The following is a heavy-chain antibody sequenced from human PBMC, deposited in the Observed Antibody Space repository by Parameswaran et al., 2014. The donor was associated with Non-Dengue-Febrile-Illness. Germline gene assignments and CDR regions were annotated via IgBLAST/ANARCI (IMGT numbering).Heavy chain of an antibody. CDR1: GFTFSSYA. CDR3: ARDLSGDSIGSAVWFVEDYYYYYGMDV. Sequence: GGSLRLSCAASGFTFSSYAMHWVRQAPGKGLEWVAVISYDGSNKYYADSVKGRFTISRDNSKNTLYLQMNSLRAEDTAVYYCARDLSGDSIGSAVWFVEDYYYYYGMDVWGQGTTVTVSS. D-gene: IGHD7-27*01. J-gene: IGHJ6*02. CDR2: ISYDGSNK. V-gene: IGHV3-30-3*01.